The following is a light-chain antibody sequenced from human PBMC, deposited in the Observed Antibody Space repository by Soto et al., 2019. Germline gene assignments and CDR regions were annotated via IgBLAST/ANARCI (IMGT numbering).Light chain of an antibody. J-gene: IGKJ3*01. V-gene: IGKV1-27*01. CDR1: QAISNY. Sequence: DIQMTQSPSSLSASVGDRVPITCRASQAISNYLSWYQQKPGKVPKLLIYAASTLQSGVPSRFSGSGSVKDFTLTISSRQPEDVATYYCQKYNSAPFTFGPGTKVDLK. CDR2: AAS. CDR3: QKYNSAPFT.